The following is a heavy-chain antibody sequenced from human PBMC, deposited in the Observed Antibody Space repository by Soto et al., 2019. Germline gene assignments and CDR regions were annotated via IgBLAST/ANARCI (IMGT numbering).Heavy chain of an antibody. D-gene: IGHD1-26*01. V-gene: IGHV4-34*01. CDR3: ARLFPHSGSYLDY. CDR1: GGSFSGYY. J-gene: IGHJ4*02. CDR2: INYSGST. Sequence: SETLSLTCAVYGGSFSGYYWSWIRQPPGKGLEWIGSINYSGSTYYNPSLKSRVTISVDTSKNQFSLKLSSVTAADTAVYYCARLFPHSGSYLDYWGQGTLVTVSS.